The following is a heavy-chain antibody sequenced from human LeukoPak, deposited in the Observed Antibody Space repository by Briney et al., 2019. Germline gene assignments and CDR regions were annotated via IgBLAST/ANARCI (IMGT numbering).Heavy chain of an antibody. CDR3: ARLPLAAAGTTFDY. D-gene: IGHD6-13*01. Sequence: SETLSLTCTVSGGSISSYYWSWIRQPPGKGLEWIGYIYYSGSTNYNPSLKSRVTISVDTSKNQFSLKLSSVTAADTAVYYCARLPLAAAGTTFDYWGQGTLVTVSS. J-gene: IGHJ4*02. CDR2: IYYSGST. V-gene: IGHV4-59*12. CDR1: GGSISSYY.